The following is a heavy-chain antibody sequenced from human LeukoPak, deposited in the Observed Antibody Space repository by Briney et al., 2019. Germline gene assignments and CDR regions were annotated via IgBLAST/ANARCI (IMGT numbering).Heavy chain of an antibody. V-gene: IGHV4-4*07. Sequence: PSETLSLTCTVSGGSISSYYWSWIRQPAGKGLEWIGRIYTSGSTNYNPSLKSRVTMSVDTSKNQFSLELSSVTAADTAVYYCARDMVRGVILGAFDIWGQGTMVTVSS. CDR2: IYTSGST. J-gene: IGHJ3*02. CDR3: ARDMVRGVILGAFDI. D-gene: IGHD3-10*01. CDR1: GGSISSYY.